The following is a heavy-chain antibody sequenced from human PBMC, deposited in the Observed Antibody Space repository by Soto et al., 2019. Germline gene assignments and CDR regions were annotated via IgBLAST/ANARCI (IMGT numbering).Heavy chain of an antibody. CDR2: ISYDGSNK. D-gene: IGHD1-26*01. J-gene: IGHJ6*02. CDR3: ANVPPESYYRDYYYGMDV. Sequence: QVQLVESGGGVVQPGRSLRLSCAASGFTFSSYGMHWVRQAPGKGLEWVAVISYDGSNKYYADSVKGRFTISRDNSKNTLYLQMNSLRAEDTAVYYCANVPPESYYRDYYYGMDVWGQGTTVTVSS. CDR1: GFTFSSYG. V-gene: IGHV3-30*18.